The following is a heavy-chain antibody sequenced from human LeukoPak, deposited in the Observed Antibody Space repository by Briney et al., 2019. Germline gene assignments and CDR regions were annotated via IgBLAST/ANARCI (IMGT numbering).Heavy chain of an antibody. CDR3: AREPPSDSCSSTSCYELDAFDI. Sequence: PSETLSLTCTVSGVSISSSNSYWGWIRQPPGKGLEWIGYIYYSGSTNYNPSLKRRVTISVDTSKNQFSLKLSSVTAADTAVYYCAREPPSDSCSSTSCYELDAFDIWGQGTMVTVSS. J-gene: IGHJ3*02. D-gene: IGHD2-2*01. CDR2: IYYSGST. CDR1: GVSISSSNSY. V-gene: IGHV4-61*01.